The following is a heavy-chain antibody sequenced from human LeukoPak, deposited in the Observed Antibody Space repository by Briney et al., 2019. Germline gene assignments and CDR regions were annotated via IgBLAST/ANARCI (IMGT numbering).Heavy chain of an antibody. D-gene: IGHD4-11*01. J-gene: IGHJ4*02. CDR1: GFTFSSYW. CDR3: ARDPYTVTTDFDY. CDR2: IKQDGSEK. Sequence: GGSLRLSCAASGFTFSSYWMSWVRQAPGKGLEGVANIKQDGSEKYYVDSVKGRFTISRDNAKNSLYLQMNSLRAEDTAVYYCARDPYTVTTDFDYWGQGTLVTVSS. V-gene: IGHV3-7*01.